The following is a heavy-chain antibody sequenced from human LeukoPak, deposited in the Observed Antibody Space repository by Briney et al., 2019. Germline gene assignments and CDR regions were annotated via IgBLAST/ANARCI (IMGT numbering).Heavy chain of an antibody. Sequence: SETLSLTCTVSRGSISSYYWSWIRQPPGKGLEWIGYIYYSGSTKYNPSLKSRVTISVDTSKNQFSLKLSSVTAADTAVYSCARVFSYSGYDDYYYYYGMDVWGQGTTVTVSS. CDR2: IYYSGST. J-gene: IGHJ6*02. V-gene: IGHV4-59*01. CDR3: ARVFSYSGYDDYYYYYGMDV. D-gene: IGHD5-12*01. CDR1: RGSISSYY.